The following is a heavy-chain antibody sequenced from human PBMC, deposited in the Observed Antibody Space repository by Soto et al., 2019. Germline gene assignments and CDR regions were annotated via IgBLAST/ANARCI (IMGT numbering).Heavy chain of an antibody. J-gene: IGHJ4*02. CDR3: ARRMTAYFDF. D-gene: IGHD2-8*01. CDR1: GFTFPTSA. Sequence: EVQLLESGGALVQPGGSLRLSCAASGFTFPTSAMSWVRQAPGKGLEWVSTLTGDGAYISYADSVKGRFTISRDNSQNTLYLQMNSLRADDTAIYYCARRMTAYFDFWGQGTLVTVSS. CDR2: LTGDGAYI. V-gene: IGHV3-23*01.